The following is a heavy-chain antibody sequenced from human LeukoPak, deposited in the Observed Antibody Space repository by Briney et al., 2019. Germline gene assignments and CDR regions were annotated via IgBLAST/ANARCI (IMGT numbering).Heavy chain of an antibody. V-gene: IGHV1-69*13. CDR3: ATDYRFGELLFDY. CDR1: GGTFSSYA. D-gene: IGHD3-10*01. J-gene: IGHJ4*02. CDR2: IIPIFGTA. Sequence: ASVKVSCKASGGTFSSYAISWVRQAPGQGLEWMGGIIPIFGTANYAQKFQGRVTITADESTSTAYMELSSLRSDDTAVYYCATDYRFGELLFDYWGQGTLVTVSS.